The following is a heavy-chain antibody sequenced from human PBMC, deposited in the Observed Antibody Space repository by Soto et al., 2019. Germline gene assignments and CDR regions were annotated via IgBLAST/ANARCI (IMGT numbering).Heavy chain of an antibody. Sequence: QVQLQESGPGLVKPSETLSLTCTVSGGSISSYYWSWIRQPPGKGLEWIGYIYYSGSTNYNPSLKRRVTISVDTSKNQFSLKLSSVTAADTAVYYCAKRYSGYDDAFDIWGQGTMVTVSS. D-gene: IGHD5-12*01. CDR3: AKRYSGYDDAFDI. J-gene: IGHJ3*02. CDR1: GGSISSYY. V-gene: IGHV4-59*08. CDR2: IYYSGST.